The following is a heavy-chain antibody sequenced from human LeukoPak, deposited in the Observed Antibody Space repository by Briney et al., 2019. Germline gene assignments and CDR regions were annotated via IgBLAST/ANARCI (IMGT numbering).Heavy chain of an antibody. V-gene: IGHV4-39*07. J-gene: IGHJ4*02. CDR2: IYYSGST. Sequence: PSETLSLTCTVSGGSISSSSYYWGWIRQAPGKGLEWIGSIYYSGSTYYNPSLKSRVTISVDTSKNQFSLKLSSVTAADTAVYYCVVVVVAATYVDWGQGTLVTVSS. D-gene: IGHD2-15*01. CDR1: GGSISSSSYY. CDR3: VVVVVAATYVD.